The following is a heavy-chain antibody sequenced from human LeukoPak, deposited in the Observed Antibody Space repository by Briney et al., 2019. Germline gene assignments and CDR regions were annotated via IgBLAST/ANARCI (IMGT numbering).Heavy chain of an antibody. J-gene: IGHJ4*02. D-gene: IGHD5-18*01. CDR2: IYTTGST. CDR1: GYSISIGYY. CDR3: ARGAVDTTIGVYFDY. Sequence: ETSETLSLTCTVSGYSISIGYYWGWIRQPPGKGLEWIASIYTTGSTFYNPSLKSRVTISVDTSKNQFSLKLSSVTAADTAVYYCARGAVDTTIGVYFDYWGQGTLVTVSS. V-gene: IGHV4-38-2*02.